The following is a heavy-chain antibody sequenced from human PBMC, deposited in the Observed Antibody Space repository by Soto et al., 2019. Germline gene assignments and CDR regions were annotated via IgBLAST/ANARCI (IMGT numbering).Heavy chain of an antibody. CDR2: ISDSGGLT. J-gene: IGHJ3*02. CDR3: ARRAFGSSRSFDI. CDR1: GFSFSSHP. Sequence: LRLSCSASGFSFSSHPMSLVRQAPYRGLEWVSGISDSGGLTYNADSVKGRFTISRDNSKNTLYLQMNSLRAEDTALYYCARRAFGSSRSFDIWGQGTMVTVSS. V-gene: IGHV3-23*01. D-gene: IGHD6-6*01.